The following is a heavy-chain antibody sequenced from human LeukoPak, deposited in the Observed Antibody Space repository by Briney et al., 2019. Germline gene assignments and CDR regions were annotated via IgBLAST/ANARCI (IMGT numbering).Heavy chain of an antibody. Sequence: SETLSLTCTVSGVSISSSNSYWGWIRQPPGKGLEWIGSIYYSGNTYYNASLKSQVSISIDTSKNQFSLKLTSVTAADTAVYYCARQTGSGLFILPGGQGTLVTISS. CDR2: IYYSGNT. D-gene: IGHD3/OR15-3a*01. J-gene: IGHJ4*02. CDR3: ARQTGSGLFILP. CDR1: GVSISSSNSY. V-gene: IGHV4-39*01.